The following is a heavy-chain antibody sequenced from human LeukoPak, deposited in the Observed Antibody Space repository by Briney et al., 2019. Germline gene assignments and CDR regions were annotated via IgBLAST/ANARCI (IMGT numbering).Heavy chain of an antibody. CDR2: IIPIFGTA. CDR1: GGTFSSYA. D-gene: IGHD2-2*01. CDR3: ARNAGYCSSTSCRWFDP. V-gene: IGHV1-69*13. J-gene: IGHJ5*02. Sequence: SVKVSCKASGGTFSSYAISWVRQASGQGLEWMGGIIPIFGTANYAQKFQGRVTITADESTSTAYMELSSLRSEDTAVYYCARNAGYCSSTSCRWFDPWGQGTLVTVSS.